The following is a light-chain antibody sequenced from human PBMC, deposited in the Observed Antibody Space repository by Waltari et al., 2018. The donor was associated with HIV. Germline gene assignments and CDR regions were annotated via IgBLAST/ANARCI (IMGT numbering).Light chain of an antibody. CDR1: QSLLHSNGYSY. Sequence: DIVMTQSPLSLPVTPGEPASISCRSSQSLLHSNGYSYLDWYLQKPGQSPQLLIYLGANRASAVPDRFSGSRSGTDFTLKISRVEAEDAGMYYCMQGRQTPQVTFGGGTKVEIK. CDR3: MQGRQTPQVT. CDR2: LGA. V-gene: IGKV2-28*01. J-gene: IGKJ4*01.